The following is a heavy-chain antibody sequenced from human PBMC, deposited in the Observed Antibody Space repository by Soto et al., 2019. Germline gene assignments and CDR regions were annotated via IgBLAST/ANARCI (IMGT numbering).Heavy chain of an antibody. CDR1: GGSISSGGYY. J-gene: IGHJ3*02. D-gene: IGHD3-10*01. Sequence: QVQLQESGPGLVKPSQTLSLTCTVSGGSISSGGYYWSWIRQHPGKGLEWIGYIYYSGSTYYNPSLKSRVTISVDTSKNQFSLKLSSVTAADTAVYYCARDRDYGSGSSYSMRIGAFDIWGQGTMVTVSS. CDR3: ARDRDYGSGSSYSMRIGAFDI. CDR2: IYYSGST. V-gene: IGHV4-31*03.